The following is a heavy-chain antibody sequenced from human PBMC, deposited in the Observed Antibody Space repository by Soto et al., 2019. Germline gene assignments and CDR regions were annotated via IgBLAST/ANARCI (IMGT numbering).Heavy chain of an antibody. CDR2: IIPILNSP. V-gene: IGHV1-69*13. J-gene: IGHJ6*02. Sequence: SVKVSCKASGGTFGSHAITWVRRAPGQGLEWLGGIIPILNSPAYAQKFQARVVITADEVTNTAYMELNSLRFDDTAVYYCAREAPYCTSATCPKFYDMDVWGQGPTVTV. D-gene: IGHD2-2*01. CDR3: AREAPYCTSATCPKFYDMDV. CDR1: GGTFGSHA.